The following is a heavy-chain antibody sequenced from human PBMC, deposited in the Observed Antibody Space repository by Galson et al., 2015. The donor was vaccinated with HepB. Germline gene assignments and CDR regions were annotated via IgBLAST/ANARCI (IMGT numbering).Heavy chain of an antibody. D-gene: IGHD5/OR15-5a*01. Sequence: SLRLSCAASGFTFRDFSMSWVRQTPGKGLEWVTNIKLDGTEKYYVDSVKGRFTISRDNAKNSLYLQMNSLRAEDTAVYYCARDCLPWEDYYGMDVWGQGTTVTVSS. CDR2: IKLDGTEK. CDR3: ARDCLPWEDYYGMDV. V-gene: IGHV3-7*03. J-gene: IGHJ6*02. CDR1: GFTFRDFS.